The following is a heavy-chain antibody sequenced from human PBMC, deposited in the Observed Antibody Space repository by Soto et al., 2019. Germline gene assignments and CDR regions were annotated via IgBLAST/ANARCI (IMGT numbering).Heavy chain of an antibody. Sequence: QVQLQQWGAGLLKPSETLSLTCAVYGGSFSGYYWSWIRQPPGKGLEWIGEINHSGSTNYNPSLKSRVTISVDTSKNQFSLKLSSVTAADTAVYYCARGSDGKDILTGYYALYFDYWGQGTLVTVSS. V-gene: IGHV4-34*01. D-gene: IGHD3-9*01. CDR2: INHSGST. J-gene: IGHJ4*02. CDR1: GGSFSGYY. CDR3: ARGSDGKDILTGYYALYFDY.